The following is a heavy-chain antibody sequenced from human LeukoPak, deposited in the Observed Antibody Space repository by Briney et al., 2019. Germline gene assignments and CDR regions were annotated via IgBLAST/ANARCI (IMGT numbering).Heavy chain of an antibody. CDR1: GFTFSSFC. V-gene: IGHV3-74*01. CDR3: GRGMGDYYGLDY. CDR2: INSVGGTT. J-gene: IGHJ4*02. D-gene: IGHD3-10*01. Sequence: GGSLRLSCAASGFTFSSFCMRWVRQAPGKGLVWVSHINSVGGTTDYADSVRGRFTISRDNAKNTLFLQMNSLTVEDTAVYYCGRGMGDYYGLDYWGQGNLVTVSS.